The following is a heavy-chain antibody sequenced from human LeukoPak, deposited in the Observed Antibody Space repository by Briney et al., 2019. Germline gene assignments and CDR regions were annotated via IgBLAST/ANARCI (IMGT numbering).Heavy chain of an antibody. J-gene: IGHJ6*02. CDR3: AEAYYYDSSGYYSGVYYYGMDV. CDR1: GYTFTSYY. V-gene: IGHV1-46*01. CDR2: INPSGGST. D-gene: IGHD3-22*01. Sequence: ASVKVSCKASGYTFTSYYMHWVRQAPGQGLEWMGIINPSGGSTSYAQKFQGRVTMTRDTSTSTVYMELSSLRSEDTAVYYCAEAYYYDSSGYYSGVYYYGMDVWGQGTTVTVSS.